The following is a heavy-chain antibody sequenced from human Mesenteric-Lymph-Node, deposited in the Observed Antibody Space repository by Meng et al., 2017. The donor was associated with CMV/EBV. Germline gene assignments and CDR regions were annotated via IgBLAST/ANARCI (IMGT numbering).Heavy chain of an antibody. J-gene: IGHJ4*02. CDR1: GFTFDDYA. Sequence: SLKISRAASGFTFDDYAMHWVRQAPEKGLEWVSGLNWNGDNIAYADSVKGRFTISRDNTKNSLYLQINSLRAEDTALYYCARGPSSGIDYDSSGFSYWGQGTLVTVSS. V-gene: IGHV3-9*01. CDR3: ARGPSSGIDYDSSGFSY. D-gene: IGHD3-22*01. CDR2: LNWNGDNI.